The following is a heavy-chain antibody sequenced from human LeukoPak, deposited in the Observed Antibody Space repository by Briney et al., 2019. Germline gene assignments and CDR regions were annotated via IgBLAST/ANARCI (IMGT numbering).Heavy chain of an antibody. CDR2: IYYSGST. D-gene: IGHD5-18*01. J-gene: IGHJ4*02. Sequence: SENLSLTCTVSGGSISSSSYYWGWIRQPPGKGLEWIGSIYYSGSTYFIPSLKSRVTISVDTSKNQFSLKLSSVTAADTAVYYCASLRGYSYANFDYWGQGTLVTVSS. CDR1: GGSISSSSYY. V-gene: IGHV4-39*01. CDR3: ASLRGYSYANFDY.